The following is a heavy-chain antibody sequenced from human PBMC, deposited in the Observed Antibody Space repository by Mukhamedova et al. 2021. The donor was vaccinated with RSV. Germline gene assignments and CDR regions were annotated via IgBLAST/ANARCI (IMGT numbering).Heavy chain of an antibody. CDR2: INPSGGST. CDR3: ARDRGDSSGYYLYYFDY. D-gene: IGHD3-22*01. V-gene: IGHV1-46*01. J-gene: IGHJ4*02. Sequence: GIINPSGGSTSYAQKFQGRVTMTRDTSTSTVYMELSSLRSEDTAVYYCARDRGDSSGYYLYYFDYWGQGTLVTVSS.